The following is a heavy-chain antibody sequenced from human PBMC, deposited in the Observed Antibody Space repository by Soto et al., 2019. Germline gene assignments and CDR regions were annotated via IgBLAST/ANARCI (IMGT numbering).Heavy chain of an antibody. Sequence: QAQLVQSGAEVRKPGASVKVSCKASGYTFYSHSISWVRQAPGQGLEWMGRINADYGNTQYAQKFRGRVTMTTDTATTTVYMELTNLRSADTAVYYCARCIQGDYYYGMDVWGQGTTVTVSS. V-gene: IGHV1-18*01. CDR2: INADYGNT. CDR1: GYTFYSHS. J-gene: IGHJ6*02. CDR3: ARCIQGDYYYGMDV. D-gene: IGHD5-18*01.